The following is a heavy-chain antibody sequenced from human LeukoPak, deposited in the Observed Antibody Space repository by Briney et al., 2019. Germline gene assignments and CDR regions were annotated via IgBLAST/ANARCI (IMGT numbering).Heavy chain of an antibody. V-gene: IGHV3-30*18. Sequence: GGSLRLSCAASGFTFSSYGMHWVRQAPGKGLEGVAVISYDGSNKYYADSVKGRFTISRDNSKNTLYLQMNSLRAEDTAVYYCAKSDPGSSWYGDYWGQGALVTVSS. CDR2: ISYDGSNK. CDR3: AKSDPGSSWYGDY. D-gene: IGHD6-13*01. J-gene: IGHJ4*02. CDR1: GFTFSSYG.